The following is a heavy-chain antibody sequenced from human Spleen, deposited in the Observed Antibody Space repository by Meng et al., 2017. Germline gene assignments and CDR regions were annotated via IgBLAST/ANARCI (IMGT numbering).Heavy chain of an antibody. V-gene: IGHV1-18*01. CDR3: AREPAGGSADY. J-gene: IGHJ4*02. D-gene: IGHD6-13*01. CDR1: GYSLTTYA. CDR2: IGTYNGNT. Sequence: VEVSCKASGYSLTTYAINWVRQAPGQGLEWMGWIGTYNGNTSYTQMLQDRVTMTTDKSTSTAYMELSSLRSEDTAVYYCAREPAGGSADYWGQGTLVTVSS.